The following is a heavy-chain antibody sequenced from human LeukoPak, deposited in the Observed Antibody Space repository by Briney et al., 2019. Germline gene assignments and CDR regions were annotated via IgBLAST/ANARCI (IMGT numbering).Heavy chain of an antibody. D-gene: IGHD3-22*01. V-gene: IGHV1-2*02. CDR2: INPNSGGT. J-gene: IGHJ3*02. CDR3: ARTAGKYYYDSSGLDAFDI. CDR1: GYTFTGYY. Sequence: ASVKVSCKASGYTFTGYYMHWVRQAPGQGLEWMGWINPNSGGTNYAQKFQGRVTMTRDTSISTAYMELSRLRSDDTAVYYCARTAGKYYYDSSGLDAFDIWGQGTMVTVSS.